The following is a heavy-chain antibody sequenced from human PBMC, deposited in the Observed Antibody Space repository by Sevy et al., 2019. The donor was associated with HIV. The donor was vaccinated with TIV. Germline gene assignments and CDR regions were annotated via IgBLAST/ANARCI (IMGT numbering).Heavy chain of an antibody. CDR1: GYTFTSYG. J-gene: IGHJ6*02. D-gene: IGHD1-1*01. CDR2: ISGYNGNT. CDR3: ARDVQNRTPYYYYGMDV. V-gene: IGHV1-18*01. Sequence: ASVKVSCKASGYTFTSYGISWVRQAPGQGLEWMGWISGYNGNTNYAQKIQGRVTMTTDKSTSTAYMELRSLRSDDTAVYYCARDVQNRTPYYYYGMDVWGQGTTVTVSS.